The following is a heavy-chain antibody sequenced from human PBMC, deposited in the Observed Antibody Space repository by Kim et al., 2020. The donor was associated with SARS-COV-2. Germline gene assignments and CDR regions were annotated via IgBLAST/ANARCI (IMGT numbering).Heavy chain of an antibody. J-gene: IGHJ4*02. V-gene: IGHV3-23*01. CDR3: AKDGQVYDILTGYFQPLGY. D-gene: IGHD3-9*01. Sequence: GRFTISRDNSKNTLYLQMNSLRAEDTAVYYCAKDGQVYDILTGYFQPLGYWGQGTLVTVSS.